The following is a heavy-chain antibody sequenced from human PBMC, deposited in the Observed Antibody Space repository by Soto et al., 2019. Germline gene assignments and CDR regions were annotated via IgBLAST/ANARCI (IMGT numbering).Heavy chain of an antibody. CDR1: GYTFTGYY. Sequence: GASVKVSCKASGYTFTGYYLHWVRQAPGHGLEWMGWISPDSGGTNYAQKFQGRVTMTRDTSISTAYMELRWLTSDDTAVYYCARGSKDSYPGSRIFDFWGRGTLVTVSS. J-gene: IGHJ4*02. V-gene: IGHV1-2*02. CDR2: ISPDSGGT. D-gene: IGHD3-10*01. CDR3: ARGSKDSYPGSRIFDF.